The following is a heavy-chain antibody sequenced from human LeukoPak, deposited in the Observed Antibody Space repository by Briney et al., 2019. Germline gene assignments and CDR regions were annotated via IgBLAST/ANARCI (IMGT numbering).Heavy chain of an antibody. Sequence: ASVKVSCKASGYTFTDYYMHWVRQAPGQGPEWMGWISPNTGGTNYGHKFKGRVTMTRDTSISTAYMELNSLTSDDTAVYYCARDLPKIGYVGAFDIWGQGTMVTVSS. J-gene: IGHJ3*02. V-gene: IGHV1-2*02. CDR3: ARDLPKIGYVGAFDI. CDR1: GYTFTDYY. CDR2: ISPNTGGT. D-gene: IGHD5-12*01.